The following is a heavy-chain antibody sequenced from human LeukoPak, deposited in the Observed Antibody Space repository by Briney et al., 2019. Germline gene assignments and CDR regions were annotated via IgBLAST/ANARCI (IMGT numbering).Heavy chain of an antibody. CDR1: GFTASSNY. CDR2: IYSGGST. CDR3: ARVLISMVRGALDV. J-gene: IGHJ6*04. D-gene: IGHD3-10*01. V-gene: IGHV3-66*01. Sequence: PGGSLRLSCAASGFTASSNYMSWVRQAPGKGLEWVSVIYSGGSTYYADSVKGRFTISRDNSKNTLYLQMNSLRAEDTAVYYCARVLISMVRGALDVWGKGTTVTISS.